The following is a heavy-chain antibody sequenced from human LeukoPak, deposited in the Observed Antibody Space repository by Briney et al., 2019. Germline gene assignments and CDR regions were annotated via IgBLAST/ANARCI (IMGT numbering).Heavy chain of an antibody. J-gene: IGHJ4*02. CDR1: GFTFNAFG. CDR2: IGTTSGAI. CDR3: ARFRTWGDKAFDY. V-gene: IGHV3-48*01. D-gene: IGHD2-21*02. Sequence: GGSLRLSCAASGFTFNAFGMSWVRQAPGKGLEWVSYIGTTSGAIYYADSVKGRFTISRDSAKNSLYLQMNSLRAEDTAVYYCARFRTWGDKAFDYWGQGTLVTVSS.